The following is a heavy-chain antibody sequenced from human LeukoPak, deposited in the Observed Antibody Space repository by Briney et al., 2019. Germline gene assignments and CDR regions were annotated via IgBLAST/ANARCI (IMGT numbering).Heavy chain of an antibody. CDR2: IYTSGST. CDR3: ARLGAADYYYYMDV. Sequence: PSETLSLTCTVSGGSISSSSYYWSWIRQPPGKGLEGIGYIYTSGSTNYNPSLKSRVTISVDTSKNQFSLTLSSVTAADTAVYYCARLGAADYYYYMDVWGKGTTVTVSS. V-gene: IGHV4-61*05. CDR1: GGSISSSSYY. J-gene: IGHJ6*03. D-gene: IGHD6-13*01.